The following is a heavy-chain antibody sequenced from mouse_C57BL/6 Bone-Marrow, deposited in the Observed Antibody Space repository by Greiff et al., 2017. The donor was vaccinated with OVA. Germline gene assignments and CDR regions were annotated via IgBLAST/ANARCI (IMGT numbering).Heavy chain of an antibody. J-gene: IGHJ3*01. CDR2: INPSTGGT. V-gene: IGHV1-42*01. D-gene: IGHD1-1*02. Sequence: VQLQQSGPELVKPGASVKISCKASGYSFTGYYMNWVKQSPEKSLEWIGEINPSTGGTTYNQKFKAKATLTVDKSSSTAYMQLKSLTSEYSAVYYCARGGTSPFAYWGQGTLVTVSA. CDR3: ARGGTSPFAY. CDR1: GYSFTGYY.